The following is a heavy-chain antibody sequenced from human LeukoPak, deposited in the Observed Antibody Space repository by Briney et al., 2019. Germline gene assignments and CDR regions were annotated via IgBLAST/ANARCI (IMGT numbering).Heavy chain of an antibody. Sequence: GGSLRLSCAASGFTFSSYWMHWVRHAPGKGLVWVSRIKGDGNATSYADSVKGRFTISRDNAKNTLYLQMNSLRAEDTAVYYCARSDWFDPWGQGALVTVSS. CDR3: ARSDWFDP. CDR2: IKGDGNAT. CDR1: GFTFSSYW. J-gene: IGHJ5*02. V-gene: IGHV3-74*01.